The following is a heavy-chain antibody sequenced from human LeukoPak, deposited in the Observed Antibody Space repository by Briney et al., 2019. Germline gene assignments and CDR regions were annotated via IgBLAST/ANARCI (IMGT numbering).Heavy chain of an antibody. V-gene: IGHV3-21*01. CDR2: ISSSSSYI. CDR3: ARVGRYYDSSGYYGSLYYYGMDV. D-gene: IGHD3-22*01. J-gene: IGHJ6*02. Sequence: PGGSLRLSCAASGFTFSSYSMNWVRQAPGKGLEWVSSISSSSSYIYYADSVKGRFTISRDNAKNSLYLQINSVRAEDTAVYYCARVGRYYDSSGYYGSLYYYGMDVWGQGTTVTVSS. CDR1: GFTFSSYS.